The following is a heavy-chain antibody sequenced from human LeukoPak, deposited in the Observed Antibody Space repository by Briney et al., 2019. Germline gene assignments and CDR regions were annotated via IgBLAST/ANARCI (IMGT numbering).Heavy chain of an antibody. CDR1: GGSISSSSYY. D-gene: IGHD2-2*01. CDR2: IYYSGST. V-gene: IGHV4-39*07. Sequence: SETLSLTCTVSGGSISSSSYYWGWIRQPPGKGLEWIGSIYYSGSTYYNPSLKSRVTISVDTSKNQFSLKLSSVTAADTAVYYCARGDTYCSSTSCYEGNFDYWGQGTLVTVSS. CDR3: ARGDTYCSSTSCYEGNFDY. J-gene: IGHJ4*02.